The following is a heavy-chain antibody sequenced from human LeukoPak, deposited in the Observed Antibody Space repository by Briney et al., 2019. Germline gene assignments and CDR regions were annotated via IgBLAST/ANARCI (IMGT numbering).Heavy chain of an antibody. J-gene: IGHJ4*02. D-gene: IGHD3-3*01. Sequence: PGGSLRLSCAASGFTFSSYVMHWVRQAPGKGLEWVAVISYDGSNKYYADSVKGRFTISRDNSKNTLYLQMNSPRAEDTAVYYCAKVGPQGTIFGVVTYWGQGTLVTVSS. CDR1: GFTFSSYV. V-gene: IGHV3-30*18. CDR3: AKVGPQGTIFGVVTY. CDR2: ISYDGSNK.